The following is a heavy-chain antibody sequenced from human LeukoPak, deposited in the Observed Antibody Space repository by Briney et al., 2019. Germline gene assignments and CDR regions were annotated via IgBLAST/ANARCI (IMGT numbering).Heavy chain of an antibody. CDR1: GFTFSSYS. Sequence: GGSLRLSCAASGFTFSSYSMNWVRQAPGKGLEWVSSISSSSSYIYYADSVKGRFTISRDNAKNSLYLQMTSLRAEDTAAYYCARDRGSVLRFLEWLLGPDYWGQGTLVTVSS. CDR3: ARDRGSVLRFLEWLLGPDY. CDR2: ISSSSSYI. D-gene: IGHD3-3*01. V-gene: IGHV3-21*01. J-gene: IGHJ4*02.